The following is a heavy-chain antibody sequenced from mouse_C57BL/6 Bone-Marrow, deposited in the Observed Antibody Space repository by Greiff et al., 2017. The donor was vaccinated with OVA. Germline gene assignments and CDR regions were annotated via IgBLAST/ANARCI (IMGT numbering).Heavy chain of an antibody. CDR3: ARELRRDQGYFDV. CDR1: GYTFTNYW. Sequence: VQLQQSGAELVRPGTSVKMSCKASGYTFTNYWIGWAKQRPGHGLEWIGDIYPGGGYTNYNEKFKGKATLTADKSSSTAYMQFSSLTSEDSAIYYCARELRRDQGYFDVWGTGTTVTVSS. V-gene: IGHV1-63*01. CDR2: IYPGGGYT. J-gene: IGHJ1*03. D-gene: IGHD1-2*01.